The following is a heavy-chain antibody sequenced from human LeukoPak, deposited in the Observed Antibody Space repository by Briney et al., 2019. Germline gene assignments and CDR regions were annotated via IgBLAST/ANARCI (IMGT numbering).Heavy chain of an antibody. J-gene: IGHJ4*02. CDR2: ISAYNGNT. CDR3: ATVSIFDWLAPFDY. V-gene: IGHV1-18*01. CDR1: GYTFTSYG. D-gene: IGHD3-9*01. Sequence: GASVKVSCKASGYTFTSYGISWVRQAPGQGLEWMGWISAYNGNTNYAQKLQGRVTMTTDTSTSTAYMELRSLRSEDTAVYYCATVSIFDWLAPFDYWGQGTLVTVSS.